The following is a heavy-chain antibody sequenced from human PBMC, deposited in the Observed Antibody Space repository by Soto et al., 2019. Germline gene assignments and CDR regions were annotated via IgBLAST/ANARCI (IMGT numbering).Heavy chain of an antibody. D-gene: IGHD3-16*01. CDR3: ARDNLAFQGAFDL. Sequence: GGSLRLSCAASKFMFSNYWMTWVRQAPGKGLEWVANIKQDGSHTYYLDSVKGRFAISRDNAKNSVYLQMNSLRAEDTAVYYCARDNLAFQGAFDLWGQGTLVTVSS. CDR1: KFMFSNYW. V-gene: IGHV3-7*03. CDR2: IKQDGSHT. J-gene: IGHJ4*02.